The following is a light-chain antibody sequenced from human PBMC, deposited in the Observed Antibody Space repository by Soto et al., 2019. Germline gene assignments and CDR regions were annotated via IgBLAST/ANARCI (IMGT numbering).Light chain of an antibody. V-gene: IGLV1-40*01. Sequence: QSVLTQPPSVSGAPGQRVTISCTGSSSNIGAGYDVHWYQQLPGTAPKLLIYGNSNRPSGVPVRFSGSKSVTSASLAITGLHAEDEADYYCQSYDSSLRGWVFGGGTKLTVL. CDR3: QSYDSSLRGWV. CDR1: SSNIGAGYD. J-gene: IGLJ3*02. CDR2: GNS.